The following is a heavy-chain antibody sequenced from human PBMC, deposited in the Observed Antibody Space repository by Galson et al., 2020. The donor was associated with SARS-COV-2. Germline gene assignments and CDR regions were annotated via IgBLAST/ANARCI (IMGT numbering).Heavy chain of an antibody. V-gene: IGHV1-2*02. CDR2: INPNSGGT. CDR3: ASARGPDYYDSSGYLDY. J-gene: IGHJ4*02. CDR1: GYTFTGYY. D-gene: IGHD3-22*01. Sequence: ASVKVSCKASGYTFTGYYMHWVRQAPGQGLEWMGWINPNSGGTNYAQKFQGRVTMTRDMSISTAYMELSRLRSDDTAVYYCASARGPDYYDSSGYLDYWGQGTLVTVSS.